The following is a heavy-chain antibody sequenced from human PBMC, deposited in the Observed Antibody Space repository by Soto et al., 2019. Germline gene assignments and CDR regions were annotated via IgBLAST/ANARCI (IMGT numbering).Heavy chain of an antibody. CDR2: IHYSGST. CDR1: GVSITSHH. Sequence: SETLSLTCTVSGVSITSHHWTWIRQSPGKGLEWIGNIHYSGSTHSSPSLKSRLTISLDTSQNQSSLKLYSVTTADTAVYFCAGGGPGHPFDYWGQGTQVTVSS. CDR3: AGGGPGHPFDY. V-gene: IGHV4-59*11. D-gene: IGHD7-27*01. J-gene: IGHJ4*02.